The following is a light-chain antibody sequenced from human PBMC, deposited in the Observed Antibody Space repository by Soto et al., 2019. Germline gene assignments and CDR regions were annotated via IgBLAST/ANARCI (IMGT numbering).Light chain of an antibody. CDR2: DAS. CDR1: QSVRSS. Sequence: VLTQSLATLSLSPGERATLSCSASQSVRSSLAWYQQKPGQAPRLLIYDASNRATGIPARFRGSGSGTDFTLTIRGLESEDFAVYYCQQRSSWLLSFGGGTKVEIK. J-gene: IGKJ4*01. V-gene: IGKV3-11*01. CDR3: QQRSSWLLS.